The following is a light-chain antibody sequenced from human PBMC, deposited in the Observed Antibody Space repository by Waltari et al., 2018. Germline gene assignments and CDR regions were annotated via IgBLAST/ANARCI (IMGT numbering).Light chain of an antibody. J-gene: IGKJ2*01. CDR2: WAS. CDR3: QQYYSTPYT. CDR1: QSVVYSSNNKNY. V-gene: IGKV4-1*01. Sequence: DIVMTQSPDSLAVSLGERATSNCKSSQSVVYSSNNKNYLAWYQQKPGHPPKLLIYWASTRESGVPDRFSGSGSGTDFTLTISSLQAEDVAVYYCQQYYSTPYTFGQGTKLEIK.